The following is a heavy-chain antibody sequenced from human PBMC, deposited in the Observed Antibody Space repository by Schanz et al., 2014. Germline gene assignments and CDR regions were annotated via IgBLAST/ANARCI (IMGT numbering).Heavy chain of an antibody. Sequence: VQLVESGGGVVQPGRSLRLSCAASGFTVSSNYMSWVRQAPGKWLEWVSTLSGSGAGTFYADSVKGRFTISRDNAKNSLYLQMDSLRSEDTALYYCAKNRAGGDESWLDSWGQGTLVTVSS. D-gene: IGHD1-26*01. V-gene: IGHV3-23*04. CDR1: GFTVSSNY. J-gene: IGHJ4*02. CDR3: AKNRAGGDESWLDS. CDR2: LSGSGAGT.